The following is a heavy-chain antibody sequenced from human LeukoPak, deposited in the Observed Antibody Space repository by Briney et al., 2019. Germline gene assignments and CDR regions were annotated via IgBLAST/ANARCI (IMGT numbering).Heavy chain of an antibody. Sequence: PSGTLSLTPTLSGGSISSYYWSWIRQPPGKGLEWIGYIYYSGSTNYTPSLNGRVAVSLDASKNQFSLKLRSVTAADTAVYYCARLNGGNWGPGMLVAVCS. CDR1: GGSISSYY. CDR3: ARLNGGN. V-gene: IGHV4-59*08. D-gene: IGHD4-23*01. CDR2: IYYSGST. J-gene: IGHJ4*02.